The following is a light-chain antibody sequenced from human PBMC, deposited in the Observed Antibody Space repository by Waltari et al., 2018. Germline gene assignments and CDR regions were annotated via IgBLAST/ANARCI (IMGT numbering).Light chain of an antibody. CDR1: SSDVGSYNL. CDR2: EGS. CDR3: CSYAGSNTLL. Sequence: QSALTQPASVSGSPGQSITISCTGTSSDVGSYNLVSWYQQHPDRAPKLMIYEGSKRPSGVSNRFSASKSSNTASLTISGLQAEDEADYYCCSYAGSNTLLFGGGTKLTVL. V-gene: IGLV2-23*01. J-gene: IGLJ2*01.